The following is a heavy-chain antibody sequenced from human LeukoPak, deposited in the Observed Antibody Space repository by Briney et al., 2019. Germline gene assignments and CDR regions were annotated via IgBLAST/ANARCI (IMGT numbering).Heavy chain of an antibody. J-gene: IGHJ6*02. CDR2: ISYDGSNK. Sequence: GGSLRLPCAASGFTFSSYAMHWVRQAPGKGLEWVAVISYDGSNKYYADSVKGRFTISRDNSKSTLYLQMNSLRAEDTAVYYCARNLYCSSTSCYIYYYYGMDVWGQGTTVTVSS. V-gene: IGHV3-30-3*01. CDR3: ARNLYCSSTSCYIYYYYGMDV. D-gene: IGHD2-2*01. CDR1: GFTFSSYA.